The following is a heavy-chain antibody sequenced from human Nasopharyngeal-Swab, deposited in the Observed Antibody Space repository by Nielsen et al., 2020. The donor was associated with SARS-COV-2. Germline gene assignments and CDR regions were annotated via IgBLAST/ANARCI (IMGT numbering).Heavy chain of an antibody. D-gene: IGHD1-26*01. J-gene: IGHJ4*02. CDR3: AKRTWTVGASHFDF. V-gene: IGHV3-23*01. Sequence: GGSLRLSCSSSELAFSGYAMKWVVQAKRMGLEWVSAISGSGGSTYYADSVKGRFTISRDNSKNTLYLQMNSLRAEDTAVYFCAKRTWTVGASHFDFWGQGILVS. CDR1: ELAFSGYA. CDR2: ISGSGGST.